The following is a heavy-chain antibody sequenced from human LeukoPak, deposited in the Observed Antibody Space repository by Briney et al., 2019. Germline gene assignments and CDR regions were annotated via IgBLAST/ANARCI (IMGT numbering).Heavy chain of an antibody. CDR3: ARSGYFPDWYFDL. J-gene: IGHJ2*01. V-gene: IGHV4-59*08. Sequence: SETLSLTCTVSGGSISSYYWSWIRHPPGEGLEWIGYIYYSGSTNYNPSPTSRVTISVDTSKNQFSLKLSSVTAAETAVYYCARSGYFPDWYFDLWGRGTLVTVSS. CDR2: IYYSGST. CDR1: GGSISSYY. D-gene: IGHD3-22*01.